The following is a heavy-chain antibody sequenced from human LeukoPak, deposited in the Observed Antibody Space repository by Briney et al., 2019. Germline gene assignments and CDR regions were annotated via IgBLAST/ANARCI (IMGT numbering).Heavy chain of an antibody. V-gene: IGHV3-7*01. CDR3: ARYCTFRTCSATQFDA. CDR1: GMTFRSHW. J-gene: IGHJ5*02. CDR2: IKSDGSEI. D-gene: IGHD2-8*01. Sequence: GGSLRLSCAASGMTFRSHWMTWIRQTTGKGLEWLATIKSDGSEIYYLDSVKGRFTISRDNAKNSLYLQMNSLRADDSAVYYCARYCTFRTCSATQFDAWGQGTLVTVSS.